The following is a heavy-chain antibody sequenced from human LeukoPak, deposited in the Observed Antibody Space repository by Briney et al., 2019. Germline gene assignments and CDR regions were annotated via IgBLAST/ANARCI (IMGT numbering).Heavy chain of an antibody. CDR1: GGSISSYY. CDR2: IYYSGST. Sequence: SETLSLTCTVSGGSISSYYWSWIRQPPGKGLEWIGYIYYSGSTNYNPSLKSRVTISVDTSKNQFSLKLSSVTAADTAVYYCARHSKIGSYDSRGAFDYWGQGTLVTVSS. J-gene: IGHJ4*02. D-gene: IGHD5-18*01. CDR3: ARHSKIGSYDSRGAFDY. V-gene: IGHV4-59*08.